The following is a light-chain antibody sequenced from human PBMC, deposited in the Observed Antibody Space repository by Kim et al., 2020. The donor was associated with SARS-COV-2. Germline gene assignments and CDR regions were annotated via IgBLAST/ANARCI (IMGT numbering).Light chain of an antibody. Sequence: RQTAKLTCTGNSNNVGNQGAAWLQQHQGHPPKLLSYRNNNRPSGISERLSASRSGNTASLTITGLQPEDEADYYCSAWDFSLNGWVFGGGTQLTVL. J-gene: IGLJ3*02. CDR1: SNNVGNQG. CDR3: SAWDFSLNGWV. CDR2: RNN. V-gene: IGLV10-54*01.